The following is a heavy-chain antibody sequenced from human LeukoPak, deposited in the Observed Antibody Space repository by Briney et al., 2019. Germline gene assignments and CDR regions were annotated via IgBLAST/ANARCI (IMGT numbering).Heavy chain of an antibody. J-gene: IGHJ4*02. CDR1: GGTFSSYA. CDR2: IIPIFGTA. V-gene: IGHV1-69*13. D-gene: IGHD3-22*01. Sequence: GASVKVSCTASGGTFSSYAISWVRQAPGQGLEWMGGIIPIFGTANYAQKFQGRVTITADESTSTAYMELSSLRSEDTAVYYCARERGLYYYDSSGLDYWGQGTLVTVSS. CDR3: ARERGLYYYDSSGLDY.